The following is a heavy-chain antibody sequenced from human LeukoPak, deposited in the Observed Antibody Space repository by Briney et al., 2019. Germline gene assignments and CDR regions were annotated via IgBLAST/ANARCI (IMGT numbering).Heavy chain of an antibody. Sequence: PGGSLRLSCAASGFTFSSYSMNWVRQAPGKGLEWIGEINHSGGANYNPSLKSRVTISADTSKSQFSLKLGSVTAADTAVYYCARVPLRFLEPFDYWGQGTLVTVSS. J-gene: IGHJ4*02. CDR1: GFTFSSYS. CDR2: INHSGGA. D-gene: IGHD3-3*01. CDR3: ARVPLRFLEPFDY. V-gene: IGHV4-34*01.